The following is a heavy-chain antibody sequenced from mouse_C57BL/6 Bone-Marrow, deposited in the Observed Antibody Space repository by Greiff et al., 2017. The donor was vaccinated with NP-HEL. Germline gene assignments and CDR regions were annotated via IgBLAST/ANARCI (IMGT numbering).Heavy chain of an antibody. J-gene: IGHJ1*03. V-gene: IGHV5-4*03. D-gene: IGHD1-1*02. CDR3: ARARWFPWYFDV. Sequence: EVKLVESGGGLVKPGGSLKLSCAASGFTFSSYAMSWVRQTPEKRLEWVATISDGGSYTYYPDNVKGRFTISRDNAKNNLYLQMSHLKSEDTAMYYCARARWFPWYFDVWGTGTTVTVSS. CDR2: ISDGGSYT. CDR1: GFTFSSYA.